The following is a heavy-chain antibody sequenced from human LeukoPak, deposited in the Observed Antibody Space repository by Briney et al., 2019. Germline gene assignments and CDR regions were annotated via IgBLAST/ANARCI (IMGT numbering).Heavy chain of an antibody. CDR3: ARLLDY. CDR2: IYYSGST. V-gene: IGHV4-39*01. J-gene: IGHJ4*02. CDR1: GGSISSSNW. Sequence: PSETLSLTCAVSGGSISSSNWWSWVRQPPGKGLEWIGSIYYSGSTYYNPSLKSRVTISVDTSKNQFSLKLSSVTAADTAVYYCARLLDYWGQGTLVTVSS.